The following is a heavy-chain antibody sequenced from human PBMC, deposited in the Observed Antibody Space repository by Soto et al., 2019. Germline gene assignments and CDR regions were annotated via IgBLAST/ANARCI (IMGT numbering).Heavy chain of an antibody. V-gene: IGHV1-69*01. CDR2: IIPYYNTL. J-gene: IGHJ4*02. CDR3: ASGASRWYPYFFDS. D-gene: IGHD6-13*01. CDR1: EGTFNSYA. Sequence: QAQVVQSGAGVRKPGSSVKLSCKASEGTFNSYAIAWVRQAPGQGLEWVGGIIPYYNTLNYAQKFQDRVTITADDSTNTVYMELSSLRSDDTAVYFCASGASRWYPYFFDSWAQGNLVTVSS.